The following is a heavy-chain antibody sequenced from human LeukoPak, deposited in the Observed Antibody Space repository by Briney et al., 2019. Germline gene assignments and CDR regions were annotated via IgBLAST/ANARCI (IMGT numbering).Heavy chain of an antibody. CDR1: GGSISSYY. D-gene: IGHD6-19*01. CDR3: ARVIPSLFQGAGYYFDY. J-gene: IGHJ4*02. CDR2: IYYSGST. Sequence: PSETLSLTCTVSGGSISSYYWSWIRQPPGKGLEWIGYIYYSGSTNYNPSLKSRVTISVDTSKNQFSLKLSSVTAADTAVYYCARVIPSLFQGAGYYFDYWGQGTLVTVSS. V-gene: IGHV4-59*01.